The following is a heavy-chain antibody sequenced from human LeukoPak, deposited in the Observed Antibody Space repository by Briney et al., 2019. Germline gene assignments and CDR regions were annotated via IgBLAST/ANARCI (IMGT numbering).Heavy chain of an antibody. D-gene: IGHD3-10*01. V-gene: IGHV4-30-2*01. CDR3: ARDGSGSSLLFDI. Sequence: PSQTLSLTCAVSGGSISSGGYSWSWIRQPPGKGLEWIGYIYHSGSTYYNPSLKSRVTISVDRSKNQFSLKLNSVTAADTAVYYCARDGSGSSLLFDIWGQGTMVTVSS. CDR1: GGSISSGGYS. CDR2: IYHSGST. J-gene: IGHJ3*02.